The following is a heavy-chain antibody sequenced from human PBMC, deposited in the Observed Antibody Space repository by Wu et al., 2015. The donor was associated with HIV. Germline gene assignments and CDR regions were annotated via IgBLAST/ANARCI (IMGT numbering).Heavy chain of an antibody. Sequence: QVQLVQSGAEVKKPGSSVKVSCKASGGTFSDYALSWVRQAPGQGLEWMGRITPIVGTSNYAQKFQGRITITAEKSTRTVYMELSSLRSEDTAVYYCARASLGSSSDYYYYYYMDVWGKGTTVTVSS. CDR1: GGTFSDYA. J-gene: IGHJ6*03. V-gene: IGHV1-69*04. D-gene: IGHD6-6*01. CDR3: ARASLGSSSDYYYYYYMDV. CDR2: ITPIVGTS.